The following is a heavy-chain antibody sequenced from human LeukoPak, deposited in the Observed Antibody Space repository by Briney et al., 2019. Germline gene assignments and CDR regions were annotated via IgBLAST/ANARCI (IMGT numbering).Heavy chain of an antibody. D-gene: IGHD3-22*01. CDR1: GFTFSSYW. CDR2: IKQDGSEK. V-gene: IGHV3-7*01. CDR3: ARLRYDSSGYYSIYDY. J-gene: IGHJ4*02. Sequence: GGSLRLSCAASGFTFSSYWMSWVRQAPGKGLEWVANIKQDGSEKYYVDSVKGRFTISRDNAKNSLFLQINSLRAEDTAVYYCARLRYDSSGYYSIYDYWGQGALVTVSS.